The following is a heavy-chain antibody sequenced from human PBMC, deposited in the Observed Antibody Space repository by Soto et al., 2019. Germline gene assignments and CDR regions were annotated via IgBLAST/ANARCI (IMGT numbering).Heavy chain of an antibody. D-gene: IGHD5-18*01. CDR2: IYYSRST. V-gene: IGHV4-30-4*01. Sequence: SETLSLTCTVSGGSISSGDYYWSWIRQPPGKGLEWIGYIYYSRSTYYNPSLKSRVTISVDTSKNQFSLKLSSVTAADTAVYYCARVRYSYGLDYWGQGTLVTVSS. CDR3: ARVRYSYGLDY. CDR1: GGSISSGDYY. J-gene: IGHJ4*02.